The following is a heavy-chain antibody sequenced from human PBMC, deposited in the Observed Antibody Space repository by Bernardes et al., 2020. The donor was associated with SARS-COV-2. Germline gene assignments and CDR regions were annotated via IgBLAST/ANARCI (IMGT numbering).Heavy chain of an antibody. CDR1: GFAFSTSD. V-gene: IGHV3-23*01. J-gene: IGHJ4*02. Sequence: SLRLSCATSGFAFSTSDMAWVRQAPGRGLEWVSTISAIRNTHYADPVKGRFIISRDDAKNALYLQMDSLRADDAATYYCATELQYDDIYWGQGALVTVPS. CDR2: ISAIRNT. CDR3: ATELQYDDIY. D-gene: IGHD4-4*01.